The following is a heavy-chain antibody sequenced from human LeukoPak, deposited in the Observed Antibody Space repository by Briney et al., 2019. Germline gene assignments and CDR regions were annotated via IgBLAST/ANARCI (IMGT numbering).Heavy chain of an antibody. Sequence: PGGSLRLSCAASGFNFRSSAMAWVRLTPGKGLEWVSSISGSGETIHNADSVKGRFVISRDNSKNTLTLLMNSLGAEDTAVSYCTKVVVSGSGDYFASWGQGTLVTVSS. CDR1: GFNFRSSA. CDR2: ISGSGETI. CDR3: TKVVVSGSGDYFAS. D-gene: IGHD6-19*01. J-gene: IGHJ4*02. V-gene: IGHV3-23*01.